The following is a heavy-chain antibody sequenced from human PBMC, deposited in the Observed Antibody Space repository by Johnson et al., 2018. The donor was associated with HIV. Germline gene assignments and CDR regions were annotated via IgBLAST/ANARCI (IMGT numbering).Heavy chain of an antibody. J-gene: IGHJ3*02. CDR3: AKGPQGIATPDAFDI. V-gene: IGHV3-30*18. Sequence: QVQLVESGGGLVKPGGSLRLSCAASGFTFSDYYMSWIRQAPVKGLEWVAVISYDGSNKYYADSVKGRFTISRDNSKNTLYLQMNSLRAEDTAVYYCAKGPQGIATPDAFDIWGQGTMVTVSS. CDR1: GFTFSDYY. CDR2: ISYDGSNK. D-gene: IGHD2-21*01.